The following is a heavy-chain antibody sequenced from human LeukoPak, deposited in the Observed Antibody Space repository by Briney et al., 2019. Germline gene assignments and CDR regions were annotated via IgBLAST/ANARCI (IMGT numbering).Heavy chain of an antibody. CDR1: GFTFSSYA. CDR3: AKDRDSSGWYGGDYFDY. D-gene: IGHD6-19*01. J-gene: IGHJ4*02. Sequence: PGGSLRLSCAASGFTFSSYAMSWVRQAPGKGLEWVSAISGSGGSTYYADSVKGRFTISRDNSKNTLYLQMNSLRAEDTAVYYCAKDRDSSGWYGGDYFDYWGQGTLVTVSS. V-gene: IGHV3-23*01. CDR2: ISGSGGST.